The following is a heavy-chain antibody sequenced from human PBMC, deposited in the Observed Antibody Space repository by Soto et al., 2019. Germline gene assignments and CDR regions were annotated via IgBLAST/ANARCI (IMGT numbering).Heavy chain of an antibody. CDR3: AREGTIRTDAFDI. J-gene: IGHJ3*02. CDR1: GYTFTSYG. CDR2: ISADTGNT. D-gene: IGHD2-2*02. Sequence: ASVKVSCKAAGYTFTSYGISWVRQAPGQGLEWMGWISADTGNTNYAQKFRERVTMTRDTSTTTVYMELRSLTSDDTALYFCAREGTIRTDAFDIWGQGTMVTVSS. V-gene: IGHV1-18*01.